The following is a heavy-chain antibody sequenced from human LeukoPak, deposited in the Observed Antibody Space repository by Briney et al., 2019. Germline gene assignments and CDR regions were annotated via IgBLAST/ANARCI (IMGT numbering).Heavy chain of an antibody. J-gene: IGHJ4*02. CDR2: IYPGDSDT. Sequence: GESLKISCKGSGYSFTSYWIGWVRQMPGKGLEWMGIIYPGDSDTRYSPSFQGQVTISADKSISTAYLQWSSLKASDTAMYYCARQAYCANGVCLCDYWGQGTLVTVSS. D-gene: IGHD2-8*01. CDR1: GYSFTSYW. CDR3: ARQAYCANGVCLCDY. V-gene: IGHV5-51*01.